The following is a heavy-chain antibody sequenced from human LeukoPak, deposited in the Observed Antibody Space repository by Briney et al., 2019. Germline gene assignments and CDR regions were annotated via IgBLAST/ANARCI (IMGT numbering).Heavy chain of an antibody. CDR1: GGSFSGYY. D-gene: IGHD5-18*01. CDR2: INHSGST. CDR3: ARLGKRGYSYGYGPNWFDP. V-gene: IGHV4-34*01. J-gene: IGHJ5*02. Sequence: DPSETLSLTCAVYGGSFSGYYWSWIRQPPGKGLEWIGEINHSGSTNCNPSLKSRVTISVDTSKNQFSLKLSSVTAADTAVYYCARLGKRGYSYGYGPNWFDPWGQGTLVTVSS.